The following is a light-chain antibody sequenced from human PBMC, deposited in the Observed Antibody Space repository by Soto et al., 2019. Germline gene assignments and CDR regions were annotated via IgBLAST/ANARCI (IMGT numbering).Light chain of an antibody. CDR2: QVS. Sequence: QSVLTQPASVSGSPGQSMTISCTGGSSDVGGYHYVSWYQQHPGKAPKLIIYQVSHRPSGVSDRFSGSKSGNTASLTISGLQGEDEATYSCSSFTRTHPYVFGTGTKVTVL. J-gene: IGLJ1*01. CDR1: SSDVGGYHY. CDR3: SSFTRTHPYV. V-gene: IGLV2-14*03.